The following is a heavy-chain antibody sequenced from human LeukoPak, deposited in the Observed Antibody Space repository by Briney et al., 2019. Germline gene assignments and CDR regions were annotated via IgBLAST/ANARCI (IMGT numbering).Heavy chain of an antibody. J-gene: IGHJ2*01. Sequence: SVKVSCKASGGTFSSYAISWVRQAPGQGLEWMGGIIPIFGTANYAQKFQGRVTITADESTSTAYMELGSLRSEDTAVYYCARDQHPTGWYFDLWGRGTLVTVSS. V-gene: IGHV1-69*01. CDR2: IIPIFGTA. D-gene: IGHD2-8*02. CDR3: ARDQHPTGWYFDL. CDR1: GGTFSSYA.